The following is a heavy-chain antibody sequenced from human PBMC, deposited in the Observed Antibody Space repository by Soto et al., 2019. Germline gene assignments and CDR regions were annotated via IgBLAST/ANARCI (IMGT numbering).Heavy chain of an antibody. CDR1: GGSFSGYY. J-gene: IGHJ4*02. CDR3: ARGLNYDFWSGYSYYFDY. Sequence: QVQLQQWGAGLLKPSETLSLTCAVYGGSFSGYYWSWIRQPPGKGLEWIGEINHSGSTNYNPSLKSRGTISVDTSKNQFSLKLSSVTAADTAVYYCARGLNYDFWSGYSYYFDYWGQGTLVTVSS. CDR2: INHSGST. V-gene: IGHV4-34*01. D-gene: IGHD3-3*01.